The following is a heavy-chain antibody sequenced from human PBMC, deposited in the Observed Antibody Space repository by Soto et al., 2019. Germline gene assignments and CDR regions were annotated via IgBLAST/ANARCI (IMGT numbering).Heavy chain of an antibody. CDR3: ARGIRNYYGVDV. V-gene: IGHV3-74*01. Sequence: EVQVVESGGGLVQPGGSLRLSCVASGFTFSIYWMHWVRQAPGKGLVWVSRIKFDGSTTSYADSVKGRFTISRDNAKNTVYLQMNSLRADDTGVYYCARGIRNYYGVDVWGQGTTVTVSS. CDR2: IKFDGSTT. CDR1: GFTFSIYW. J-gene: IGHJ6*02. D-gene: IGHD5-18*01.